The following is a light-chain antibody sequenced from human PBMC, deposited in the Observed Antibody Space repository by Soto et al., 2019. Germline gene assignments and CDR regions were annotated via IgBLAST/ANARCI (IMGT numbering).Light chain of an antibody. Sequence: DIQMTQSPSSLSASVGDRVTITCQASQDISNYLNWYQQKPGKAHKLMIDDASNLEKGVASRFSGSESGTDSTFTNSSLQPEDIAKYYCQQYDNRRGYTVGQENKVE. CDR1: QDISNY. CDR2: DAS. J-gene: IGKJ2*01. CDR3: QQYDNRRGYT. V-gene: IGKV1-33*01.